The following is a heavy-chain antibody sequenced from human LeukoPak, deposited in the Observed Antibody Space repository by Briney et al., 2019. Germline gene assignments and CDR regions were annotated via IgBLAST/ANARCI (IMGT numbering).Heavy chain of an antibody. D-gene: IGHD3-22*01. CDR1: GFTFSSYG. CDR3: ANGKYYFDNSGYPL. CDR2: IQSDGSHK. Sequence: PGGSLRLSCAASGFTFSSYGMHWVRQAPGKGLEWVTFIQSDGSHKYYADSVKGRFTISKDNPKNTLYLQMNSLRAEDTAVYYCANGKYYFDNSGYPLWGQGTLVTVSS. J-gene: IGHJ4*02. V-gene: IGHV3-30*02.